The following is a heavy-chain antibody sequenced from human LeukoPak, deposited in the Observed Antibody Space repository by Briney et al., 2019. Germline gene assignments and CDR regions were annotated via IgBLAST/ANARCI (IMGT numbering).Heavy chain of an antibody. CDR1: GFTFSSYW. J-gene: IGHJ4*02. D-gene: IGHD5-24*01. CDR3: AKEVEMATIIDY. Sequence: GGSLRLSCAASGFTFSSYWMSWVRQAPGKGLEWVANIKQDGSEKYYVDSVKGRFTISRDNSKNALYLQMNSLRAEDTAVYYCAKEVEMATIIDYWGQGTLVTVSS. CDR2: IKQDGSEK. V-gene: IGHV3-7*01.